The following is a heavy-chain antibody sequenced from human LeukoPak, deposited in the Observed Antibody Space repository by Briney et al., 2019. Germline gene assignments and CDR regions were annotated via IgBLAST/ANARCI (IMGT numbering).Heavy chain of an antibody. J-gene: IGHJ4*02. V-gene: IGHV1-2*02. Sequence: GASVKVSCKASGYTFTAYYMHWVRQAPGQGLEWMGWIYPHSGGTRYAQKFQGRVTMTRDTSISTAYMELNSLSSDDTAVYYCARDLTAMASFDYWGQGTLVTVSS. CDR3: ARDLTAMASFDY. CDR2: IYPHSGGT. CDR1: GYTFTAYY. D-gene: IGHD5-18*01.